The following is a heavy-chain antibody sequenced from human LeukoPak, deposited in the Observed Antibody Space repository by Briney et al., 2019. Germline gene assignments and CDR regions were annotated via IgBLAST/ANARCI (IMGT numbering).Heavy chain of an antibody. CDR3: ARDPGHSCGTFLKAWYFDL. CDR1: GGSFSGYY. CDR2: INHSGST. V-gene: IGHV4-34*01. D-gene: IGHD5-18*01. J-gene: IGHJ2*01. Sequence: PSETLSLTCAVYGGSFSGYYWSWIRQPPGKGLEWIGEINHSGSTNYNPSLKSRVTISVDTSKNQFSLKLSSVTAADTAVYYCARDPGHSCGTFLKAWYFDLWGRGTLVTVSS.